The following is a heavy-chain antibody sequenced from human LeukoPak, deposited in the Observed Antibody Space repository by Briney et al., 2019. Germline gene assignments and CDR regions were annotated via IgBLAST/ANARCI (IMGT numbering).Heavy chain of an antibody. J-gene: IGHJ4*02. Sequence: PAGGSLRLSCAASGFTFSSYSMNWVRQAPGKGLEWVSYISSSSSTIYYADSAKGRFTISRDNAKNSLYLQMNSLRAEDTAVYYCARVGVSIAAAAPFDYWGQGTLVTVSS. CDR1: GFTFSSYS. D-gene: IGHD6-13*01. CDR2: ISSSSSTI. CDR3: ARVGVSIAAAAPFDY. V-gene: IGHV3-48*01.